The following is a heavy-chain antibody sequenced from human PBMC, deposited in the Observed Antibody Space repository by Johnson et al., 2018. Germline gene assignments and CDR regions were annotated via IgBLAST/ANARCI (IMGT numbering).Heavy chain of an antibody. CDR2: IKQEGSEK. D-gene: IGHD5-24*01. CDR1: GFTFSSYW. Sequence: VQLVESGGGLVQPGGSLRLSCAASGFTFSSYWMSWVRQDPGKGLEWVANIKQEGSEKYYVDSVKGRFTISRDNAKNSLYLQMNSLRAEDTAVYYCTKRRDGYNTRAAFDIWGQGTMVTVSS. CDR3: TKRRDGYNTRAAFDI. J-gene: IGHJ3*02. V-gene: IGHV3-7*01.